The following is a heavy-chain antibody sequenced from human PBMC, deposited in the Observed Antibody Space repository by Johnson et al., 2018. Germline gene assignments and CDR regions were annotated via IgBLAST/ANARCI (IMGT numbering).Heavy chain of an antibody. CDR2: SYYSGST. Sequence: QVQLQESGPGLVKXSETXSLXCTVSGGISGYYWSWIRQPPGKGLEWIGYSYYSGSTNYNPSLKSRVTISVDTSKNQFSLKLSSVTAADTAVYYCARDLGYSYGYMDVWGKGTTVTVSS. CDR1: GGISGYY. V-gene: IGHV4-59*01. J-gene: IGHJ6*03. CDR3: ARDLGYSYGYMDV. D-gene: IGHD5-18*01.